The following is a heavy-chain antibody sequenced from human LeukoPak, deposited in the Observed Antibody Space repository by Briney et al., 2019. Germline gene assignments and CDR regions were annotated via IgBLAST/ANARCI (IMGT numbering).Heavy chain of an antibody. V-gene: IGHV4-31*03. CDR2: IYYSEIT. CDR3: ARTDSSGYYGGY. D-gene: IGHD3-22*01. Sequence: PSETLSLTCTISGGSINSGGYYWSWIRQHPGKGLEWIGYIYYSEITYYNPSLKSRVTISVDTSKNQFSLKLTSVTAADTAVYYCARTDSSGYYGGYWGQGTLVTVSS. CDR1: GGSINSGGYY. J-gene: IGHJ4*02.